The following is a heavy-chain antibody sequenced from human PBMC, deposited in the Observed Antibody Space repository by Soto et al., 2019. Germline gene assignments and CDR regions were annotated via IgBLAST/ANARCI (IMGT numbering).Heavy chain of an antibody. V-gene: IGHV1-24*01. CDR3: ATLSNDFWSGPNNWFDP. D-gene: IGHD3-3*01. Sequence: ASVKVSCKVSGYTLTELSMHWVRQAPGKGLEWMGGFDPEDGETIYAQKFQGRVTMTEDTSTDTAYMELSSVRSEDMAVYYCATLSNDFWSGPNNWFDPWGQGTLVTVSS. CDR1: GYTLTELS. CDR2: FDPEDGET. J-gene: IGHJ5*02.